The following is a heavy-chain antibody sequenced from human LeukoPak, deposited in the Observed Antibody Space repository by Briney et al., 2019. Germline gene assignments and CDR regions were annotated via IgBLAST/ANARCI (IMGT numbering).Heavy chain of an antibody. Sequence: SETLSLTCAVYGGSLSGYYWSWIRQPPGKGPEWIGEINHSGSTNYNPSLKSRVTISVDTSKNQFSLKLSSVTAADTAVYYCARSRWSGAYYYYMDVWGKGTTVTVSS. V-gene: IGHV4-34*01. CDR2: INHSGST. D-gene: IGHD3-3*01. CDR1: GGSLSGYY. CDR3: ARSRWSGAYYYYMDV. J-gene: IGHJ6*03.